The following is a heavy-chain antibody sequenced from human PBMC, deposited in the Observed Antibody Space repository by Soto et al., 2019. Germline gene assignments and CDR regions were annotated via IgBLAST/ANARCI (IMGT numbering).Heavy chain of an antibody. CDR1: GGTISSGGYS. CDR3: ARGGKAEYYYDSSGYYYPVSWFDP. Sequence: SETLSLTCSVSGGTISSGGYSWSWIRPPPGKGLEWIGYIYHSGSTYYNPSLKSRVTISVDRSKNQFSLKLSSVTAADTAVYYCARGGKAEYYYDSSGYYYPVSWFDPWGQGTLVTVSS. D-gene: IGHD3-22*01. J-gene: IGHJ5*02. V-gene: IGHV4-30-2*01. CDR2: IYHSGST.